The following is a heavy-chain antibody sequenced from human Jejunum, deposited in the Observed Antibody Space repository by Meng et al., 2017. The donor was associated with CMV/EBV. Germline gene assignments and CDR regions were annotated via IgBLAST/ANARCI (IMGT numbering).Heavy chain of an antibody. CDR3: ARSPVGVPPFDY. V-gene: IGHV3-11*05. J-gene: IGHJ4*02. CDR2: ITTSSTYR. CDR1: GFTFSDYY. D-gene: IGHD1-26*01. Sequence: QVPMVESGGGLVTPGGSLRLSCSTAGFTFSDYYLSWVRQAPGKGLEWVSYITTSSTYRSYADSVKGRFTISRDDAKNSFYLQMNSLETEDTAVYYCARSPVGVPPFDYWGRGTLVTVSS.